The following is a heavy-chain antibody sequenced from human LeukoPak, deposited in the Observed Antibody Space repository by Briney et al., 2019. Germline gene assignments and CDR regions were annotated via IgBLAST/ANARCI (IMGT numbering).Heavy chain of an antibody. V-gene: IGHV4-59*01. CDR3: ARLPRGNWFDP. CDR2: IYYSETT. J-gene: IGHJ5*02. D-gene: IGHD3-10*01. Sequence: SETLSLTCTVSGGSIIGYYWTWIRQPPGKGLEWIGNIYYSETTNYNPPLKSRITMSLDTSKNQFSLRLSSVTAADTAVYYCARLPRGNWFDPWGQGTLVTVSS. CDR1: GGSIIGYY.